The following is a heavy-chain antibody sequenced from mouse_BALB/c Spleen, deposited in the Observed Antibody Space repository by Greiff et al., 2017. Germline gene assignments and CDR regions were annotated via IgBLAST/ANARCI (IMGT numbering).Heavy chain of an antibody. CDR1: GDSITSGY. Sequence: EVKLVESGPSLVKPSQTLSLTCSVTGDSITSGYWNWIRKFPGNKLEYMGYISYSGSTYYNPSLKSRISITRDTSKNQYYLQLNSVTTEDTATYYCARYIDYPYAMDYWGQGTSVTVSS. V-gene: IGHV3-8*02. CDR2: ISYSGST. D-gene: IGHD2-4*01. J-gene: IGHJ4*01. CDR3: ARYIDYPYAMDY.